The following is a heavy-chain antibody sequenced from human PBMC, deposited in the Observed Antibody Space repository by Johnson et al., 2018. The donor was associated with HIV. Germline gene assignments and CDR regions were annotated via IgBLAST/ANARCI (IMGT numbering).Heavy chain of an antibody. V-gene: IGHV3-30*02. D-gene: IGHD5-18*01. Sequence: QVQLVESGGGVVQPGGSLRLSCVASGLPLSNYGMHWVRQAPGKGLEWVAFIRYDENNKAYADSVKGRFNISRDNAKNSLYLQMDSLRAEDTAVYYCARDWGTIQLWSSGAFDIWGQGTMVTVSS. CDR1: GLPLSNYG. J-gene: IGHJ3*02. CDR2: IRYDENNK. CDR3: ARDWGTIQLWSSGAFDI.